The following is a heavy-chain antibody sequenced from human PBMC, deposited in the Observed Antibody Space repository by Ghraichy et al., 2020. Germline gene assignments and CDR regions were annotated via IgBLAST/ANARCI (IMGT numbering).Heavy chain of an antibody. CDR2: IKQDGSEK. J-gene: IGHJ4*02. CDR3: ARVYSSGFFDY. D-gene: IGHD5-18*01. CDR1: GFTFSSDW. Sequence: GGSLRLSCAASGFTFSSDWMSWVRQAPGKGLEWVAAIKQDGSEKYYVDSVKGRFTISRDNAKNSLYLQMNSLRAEDTAVYYCARVYSSGFFDYWGRGTLVTVSS. V-gene: IGHV3-7*03.